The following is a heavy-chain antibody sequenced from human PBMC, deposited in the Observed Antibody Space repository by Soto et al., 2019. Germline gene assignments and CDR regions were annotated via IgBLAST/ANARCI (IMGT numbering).Heavy chain of an antibody. CDR1: GFTFSSYA. Sequence: PGGSLRLSXAASGFTFSSYAMSWVRQAPGKGLEWVSAISGSGGSTYSADSVKGRFTISRDNSKNTLYVQMNNLRAEDTAVYYCAKDQHPAAGTHYYYGMDVWGQGTTVTV. D-gene: IGHD6-13*01. CDR3: AKDQHPAAGTHYYYGMDV. V-gene: IGHV3-23*01. J-gene: IGHJ6*02. CDR2: ISGSGGST.